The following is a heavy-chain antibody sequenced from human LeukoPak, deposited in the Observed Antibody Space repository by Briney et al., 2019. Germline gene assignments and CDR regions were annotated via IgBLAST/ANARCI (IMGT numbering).Heavy chain of an antibody. CDR1: GFTFSSYS. D-gene: IGHD2-2*01. CDR3: AMRGDILVIPATYMFDY. CDR2: ISSSSSYI. V-gene: IGHV3-21*01. J-gene: IGHJ4*02. Sequence: PGGSLRLSCAASGFTFSSYSMNWVRQAPGKGLEWVSSISSSSSYIYYADSVKGRFTVSRDNAKNSLYLQMNSLRAEDTAVYYCAMRGDILVIPATYMFDYWGQGTLVTVSS.